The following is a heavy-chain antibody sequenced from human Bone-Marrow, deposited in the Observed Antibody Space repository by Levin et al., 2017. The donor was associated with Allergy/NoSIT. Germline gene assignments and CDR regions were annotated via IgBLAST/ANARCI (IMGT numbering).Heavy chain of an antibody. Sequence: SGESLKISCEASGYTFISYWVAWVRQMPGKGLEWMGSIYPGDSDTRYGPSFQGQVTISVDKSISTVYLQWSSLKASDTAIYYCAKRGVVATRDSHYGYAMDVWGQGTTVTVSS. CDR1: GYTFISYW. CDR3: AKRGVVATRDSHYGYAMDV. J-gene: IGHJ6*02. CDR2: IYPGDSDT. D-gene: IGHD2-15*01. V-gene: IGHV5-51*01.